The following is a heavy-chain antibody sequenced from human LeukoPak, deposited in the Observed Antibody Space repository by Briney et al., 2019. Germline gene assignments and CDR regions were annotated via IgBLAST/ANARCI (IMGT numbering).Heavy chain of an antibody. CDR3: ARYNGGWSYYFDS. CDR1: GGSISTYY. D-gene: IGHD6-19*01. Sequence: SETLSLTCTVSGGSISTYYWSWIRQPPGKGLEWIGYVYYSGSTMYKPSLKSRVTISVDTSKSQFSLRLSSVTAADTAVYYCARYNGGWSYYFDSWGQGTLVTVSS. J-gene: IGHJ4*02. CDR2: VYYSGST. V-gene: IGHV4-59*01.